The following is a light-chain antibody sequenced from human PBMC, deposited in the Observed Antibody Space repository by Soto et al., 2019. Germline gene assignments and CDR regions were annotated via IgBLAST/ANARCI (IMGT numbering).Light chain of an antibody. J-gene: IGKJ1*01. CDR2: GAS. Sequence: EIVMTQSPATLSVSPGERATLSCRASQSVSSNLAWYQQKPGQAPRLLIYGASTRATGIPARFSGSGSGTEFPLTLRSLQSEDFAVYYCQQYNNRPPWTFGQGTKVEIK. V-gene: IGKV3-15*01. CDR1: QSVSSN. CDR3: QQYNNRPPWT.